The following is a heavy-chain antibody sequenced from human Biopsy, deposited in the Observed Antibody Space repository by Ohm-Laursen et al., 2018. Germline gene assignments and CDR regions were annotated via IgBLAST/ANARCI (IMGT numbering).Heavy chain of an antibody. CDR3: AREYSSGWYEGRALDY. Sequence: ASVKVSCKASGYTFTSYGISWVRQAPGQGLEWMGWISAYNGNTNYAQKLQGRVTMTTDTSTSTAYMELRSLRSDDTAVYYCAREYSSGWYEGRALDYWGQGTLVTVSS. CDR2: ISAYNGNT. J-gene: IGHJ4*02. V-gene: IGHV1-18*01. CDR1: GYTFTSYG. D-gene: IGHD6-19*01.